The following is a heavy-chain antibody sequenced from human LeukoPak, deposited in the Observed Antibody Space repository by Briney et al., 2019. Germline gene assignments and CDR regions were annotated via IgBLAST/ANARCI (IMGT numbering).Heavy chain of an antibody. Sequence: GESLRLSCAASGFTFSSYSMNWVRQAPGKGLEWVSSISSSSIYIYYADSLKGRFTISRDNAKNSLYLQMNSLRAEDTAVYYCAKVESDSSSFYNWFDPWGQGTLVTVSS. CDR2: ISSSSIYI. D-gene: IGHD6-13*01. V-gene: IGHV3-21*04. J-gene: IGHJ5*02. CDR3: AKVESDSSSFYNWFDP. CDR1: GFTFSSYS.